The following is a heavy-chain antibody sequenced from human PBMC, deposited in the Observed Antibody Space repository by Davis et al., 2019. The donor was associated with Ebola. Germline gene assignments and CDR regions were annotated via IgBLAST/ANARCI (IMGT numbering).Heavy chain of an antibody. Sequence: SVKVSCKASGGTFSSYAISWVRQAPGQGLEWMGGIIPIFGTANYAQKLQGRVTMTTDTSTSTAYMELRSLRSDDTAVYYCARGHAAYYDSSGYHDYWGQGTLVTVSS. CDR2: IIPIFGTA. V-gene: IGHV1-69*05. J-gene: IGHJ4*02. CDR3: ARGHAAYYDSSGYHDY. CDR1: GGTFSSYA. D-gene: IGHD3-22*01.